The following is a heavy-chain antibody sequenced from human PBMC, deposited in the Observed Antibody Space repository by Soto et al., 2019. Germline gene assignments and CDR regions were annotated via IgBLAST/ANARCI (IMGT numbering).Heavy chain of an antibody. J-gene: IGHJ6*02. Sequence: PSETLSLTCSFSGDSVTSHYLTWIRQSPEKGLEWIGYIHYTGFSHYNPSLKSRVTISVDKSKNQFTLQLSSVTAADTAVYYCARVNRYYYDSSGYYTGNGMDVWGQGTTVTVSS. CDR2: IHYTGFS. CDR1: GDSVTSHY. CDR3: ARVNRYYYDSSGYYTGNGMDV. D-gene: IGHD3-22*01. V-gene: IGHV4-59*02.